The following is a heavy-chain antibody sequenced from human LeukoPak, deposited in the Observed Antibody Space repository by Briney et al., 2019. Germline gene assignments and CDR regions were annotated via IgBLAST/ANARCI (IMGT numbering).Heavy chain of an antibody. D-gene: IGHD3-10*01. Sequence: GGSLRLSCAASGFTFSSYGMHWVRQAPGKGPEWVAVISYDGSNKYYADSVKGRFTISRDNSKNTLYLQMNSLRAEDTAVYYCAGAWGPGSIPSGYWGQGTLVTVSS. V-gene: IGHV3-30*03. J-gene: IGHJ4*02. CDR2: ISYDGSNK. CDR1: GFTFSSYG. CDR3: AGAWGPGSIPSGY.